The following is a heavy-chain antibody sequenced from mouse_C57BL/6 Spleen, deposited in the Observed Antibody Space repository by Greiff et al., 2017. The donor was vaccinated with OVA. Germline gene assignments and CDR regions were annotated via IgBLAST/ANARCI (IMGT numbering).Heavy chain of an antibody. CDR1: GYTFTSYW. Sequence: VQLQQSGAELVRPGSSVKLSCKASGYTFTSYWMHWVKQRPIQGLEWIGNIDPSDSETHYNQKFKDKATLTVDKSSSTAYMQLSSLTSEDSAVYYCARGNDYLYYFDYWGQGTTLTVSS. CDR3: ARGNDYLYYFDY. D-gene: IGHD2-4*01. CDR2: IDPSDSET. V-gene: IGHV1-52*01. J-gene: IGHJ2*01.